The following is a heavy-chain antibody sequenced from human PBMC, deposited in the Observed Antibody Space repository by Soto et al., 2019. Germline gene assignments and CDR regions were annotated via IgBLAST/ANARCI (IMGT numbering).Heavy chain of an antibody. J-gene: IGHJ6*03. CDR2: VYYSGST. D-gene: IGHD5-12*01. Sequence: KTSETGYLTCTVSGVCISSYYCSWIRQPPGEGLEWIGYVYYSGSTNHNPSLKSRVTISVDTSKNQFSLKLRSVTTADTAVYYCARLGECSGYNYCYYYMEVWGKGTTVTVSS. CDR1: GVCISSYY. V-gene: IGHV4-59*08. CDR3: ARLGECSGYNYCYYYMEV.